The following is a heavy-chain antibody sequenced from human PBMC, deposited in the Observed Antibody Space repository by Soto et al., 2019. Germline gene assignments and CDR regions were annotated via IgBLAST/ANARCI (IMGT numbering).Heavy chain of an antibody. CDR1: GGSFSGYY. CDR3: ERDKITGLFDY. Sequence: QVQLQQWGAGLLKPSETLSLTCAVYGGSFSGYYWTWIRQPPGTGLEWIGEINHSGITNYNPSLKSRVTLSVDTSKNQFSLKLTSVTAADTAVYYCERDKITGLFDYWGQGTLVTVSS. D-gene: IGHD2-8*02. V-gene: IGHV4-34*01. J-gene: IGHJ4*02. CDR2: INHSGIT.